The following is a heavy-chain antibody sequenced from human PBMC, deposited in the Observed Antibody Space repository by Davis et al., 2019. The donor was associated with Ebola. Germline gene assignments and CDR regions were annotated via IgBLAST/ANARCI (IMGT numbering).Heavy chain of an antibody. CDR3: AGRDYGDYGAF. CDR1: GYTFTRYG. Sequence: AASVKVSCKASGYTFTRYGISWVRQAPGQGLEWMGWISAYNGNTNYAQNLQGRVTMTTDTSTSTAYMEVRSLRYDDTAVYYCAGRDYGDYGAFWGQGTLVTVSS. J-gene: IGHJ4*02. D-gene: IGHD4-17*01. V-gene: IGHV1-18*01. CDR2: ISAYNGNT.